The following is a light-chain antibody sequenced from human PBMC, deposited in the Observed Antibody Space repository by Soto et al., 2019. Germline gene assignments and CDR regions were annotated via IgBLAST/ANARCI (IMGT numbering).Light chain of an antibody. CDR1: QSINSD. CDR3: QQYGSSGT. J-gene: IGKJ1*01. V-gene: IGKV3-20*01. CDR2: GAS. Sequence: EIVMTQSPATLSVSPGETTRLSCRASQSINSDVAWYQQKPGQAPRLLIYGASNRATGIPDRFSGSGSGTDFTLTNSRLEPEDFAVYYCQQYGSSGTFGQGTKVDIK.